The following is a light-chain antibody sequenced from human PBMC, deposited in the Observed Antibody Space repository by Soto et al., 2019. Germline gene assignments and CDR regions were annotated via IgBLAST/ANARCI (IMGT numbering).Light chain of an antibody. V-gene: IGKV3-20*01. J-gene: IGKJ3*01. CDR3: QQYCYSPT. CDR1: QRVSSSF. Sequence: EIVLTQSPGTLSLSPGERATLSCRASQRVSSSFLAWYQQKPGQAPRLLIYDTSSRATGIPDRFSGSGSGTDFTLTITRLEPEDFAVYYCQQYCYSPTFGPGTKVDIK. CDR2: DTS.